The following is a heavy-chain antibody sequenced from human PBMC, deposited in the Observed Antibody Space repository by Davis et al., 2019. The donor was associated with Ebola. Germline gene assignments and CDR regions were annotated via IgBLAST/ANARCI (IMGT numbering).Heavy chain of an antibody. J-gene: IGHJ5*02. Sequence: GESLKISCAASGFTFSSYWMSWVRQAPGKGLEWVATIENDGSKKYYMDSVKGRFTISRDNAKNSLFLQMNSLRADDTAVYYCARDHWENWFDPWGQGTLVTVSS. CDR2: IENDGSKK. V-gene: IGHV3-7*01. D-gene: IGHD1-26*01. CDR3: ARDHWENWFDP. CDR1: GFTFSSYW.